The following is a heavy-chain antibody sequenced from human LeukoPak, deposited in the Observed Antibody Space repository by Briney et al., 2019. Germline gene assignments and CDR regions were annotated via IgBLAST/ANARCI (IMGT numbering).Heavy chain of an antibody. J-gene: IGHJ4*02. CDR1: GFTFSDYW. CDR2: IKQDGSEN. CDR3: ARDKLEGPTKLDF. V-gene: IGHV3-7*01. D-gene: IGHD1-26*01. Sequence: GGSLRLSCAASGFTFSDYWMSWVRQAPGKRLEWVANIKQDGSENYYVDSVAGRFTISRDNAKNSLYLQMSSLRVDDTAVYYCARDKLEGPTKLDFWGRGTLVTVSS.